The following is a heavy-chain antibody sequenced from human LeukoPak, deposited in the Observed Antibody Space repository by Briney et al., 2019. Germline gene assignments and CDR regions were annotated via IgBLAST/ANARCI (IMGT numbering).Heavy chain of an antibody. CDR3: AREATDVSFDY. V-gene: IGHV3-21*01. CDR1: GFTFSSYS. Sequence: GGSLRLSCAASGFTFSSYSMNWVRQAPGKGPEWVSFISSSSSYIYYADSVKGRFTISRDDSKNTLYLQMNSLRAEDTAVYYCAREATDVSFDYWGQGTLVTVSS. CDR2: ISSSSSYI. J-gene: IGHJ4*02.